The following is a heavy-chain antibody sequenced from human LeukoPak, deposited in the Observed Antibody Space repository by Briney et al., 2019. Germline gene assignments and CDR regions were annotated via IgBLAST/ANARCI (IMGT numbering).Heavy chain of an antibody. V-gene: IGHV4-34*01. CDR3: ARQGGSFPYYYQYIDV. CDR1: GGSFSGYY. D-gene: IGHD1-26*01. Sequence: SETLSLTCAVYGGSFSGYYWSWIRQPPGKGLEWIGEMNHSGSTNYNPSLKSRVTISVDTSKNQFSLKLSSVTVADTAVYYCARQGGSFPYYYQYIDVWGKGTTVTISS. CDR2: MNHSGST. J-gene: IGHJ6*03.